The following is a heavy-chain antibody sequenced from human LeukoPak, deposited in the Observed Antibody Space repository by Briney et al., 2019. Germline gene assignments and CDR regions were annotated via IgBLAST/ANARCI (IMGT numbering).Heavy chain of an antibody. CDR2: IYPGDSDT. V-gene: IGHV5-51*01. CDR1: EYSFTSYW. J-gene: IGHJ6*03. D-gene: IGHD2-15*01. CDR3: ARPFCSGGSCYSGYMDV. Sequence: GESLKISCKGSEYSFTSYWIGWVRQMPGKGLEWMGIIYPGDSDTRYSPSFQGQVTISADKSISTAYLQWSSLKASDTAMYYCARPFCSGGSCYSGYMDVWGKGTTVTVSS.